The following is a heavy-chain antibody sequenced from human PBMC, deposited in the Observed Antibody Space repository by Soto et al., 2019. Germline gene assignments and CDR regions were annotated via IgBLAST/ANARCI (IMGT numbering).Heavy chain of an antibody. J-gene: IGHJ5*01. CDR1: GDSISNLDYF. V-gene: IGHV4-30-4*01. Sequence: SETLSLTCSVSGDSISNLDYFWAWIRQPPGQALEYIGYIYKSATTYYNPSFESRVAISVDTSKSRFSLNVTSVTAADTAVYFCARGRYCLTGRCFPNWFDSWGQGALVTVSS. CDR2: IYKSATT. CDR3: ARGRYCLTGRCFPNWFDS. D-gene: IGHD7-27*01.